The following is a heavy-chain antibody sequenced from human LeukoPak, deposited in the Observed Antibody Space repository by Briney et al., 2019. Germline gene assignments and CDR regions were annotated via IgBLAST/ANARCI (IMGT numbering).Heavy chain of an antibody. J-gene: IGHJ4*02. CDR3: ARGTVVDC. CDR2: IYHSGST. CDR1: GYSISSGHY. V-gene: IGHV4-38-2*01. D-gene: IGHD4-23*01. Sequence: SETLSLTCAVSGYSISSGHYWGWIRQPPGKGLEWIGSIYHSGSTNYNPSLKSRVTMSVDTSKNELSLKLSSVTAADTAVYYCARGTVVDCWGQGALVTVSS.